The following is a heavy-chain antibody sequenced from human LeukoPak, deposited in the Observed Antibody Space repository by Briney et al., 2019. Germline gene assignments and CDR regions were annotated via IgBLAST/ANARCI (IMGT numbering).Heavy chain of an antibody. CDR3: ARALHGEFDP. CDR2: IIPILGIA. V-gene: IGHV1-69*04. CDR1: RGTFSSYA. J-gene: IGHJ5*02. Sequence: GASVNVSFKASRGTFSSYAISWVRQAPGQGLEWMGRIIPILGIANYAQKFQGRVTITADKSMSTAYMELSSLRSEDTAVYYCARALHGEFDPWGQGTLVSVSS.